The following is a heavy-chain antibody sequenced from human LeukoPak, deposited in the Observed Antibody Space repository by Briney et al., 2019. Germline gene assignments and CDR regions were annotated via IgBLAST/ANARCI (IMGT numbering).Heavy chain of an antibody. D-gene: IGHD3-10*01. J-gene: IGHJ5*02. CDR2: INHSGST. Sequence: SETLCLTCAVYGGSLSGYYWSWIRQPPGKGLEWIGEINHSGSTNYNPSLKSRVTISVDTSKNQFSLKLSSVTAADTAVYYCARGLYGSGSPNWFDPWGQGTLVTVSS. CDR3: ARGLYGSGSPNWFDP. V-gene: IGHV4-34*01. CDR1: GGSLSGYY.